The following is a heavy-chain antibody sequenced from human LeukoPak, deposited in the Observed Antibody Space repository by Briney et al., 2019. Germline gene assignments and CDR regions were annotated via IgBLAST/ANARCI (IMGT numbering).Heavy chain of an antibody. Sequence: GGSLRLSCAASGFTVSSNYMSWVRQAPGKGLEWVSSISSYSNYINYADSVKGRFTISRDNAKNSLYLQMNSLRAEDTAVYYCARSRTTVTKDALDYWGQGTLVTVSS. D-gene: IGHD4-17*01. J-gene: IGHJ4*02. CDR3: ARSRTTVTKDALDY. CDR1: GFTVSSNY. CDR2: ISSYSNYI. V-gene: IGHV3-21*01.